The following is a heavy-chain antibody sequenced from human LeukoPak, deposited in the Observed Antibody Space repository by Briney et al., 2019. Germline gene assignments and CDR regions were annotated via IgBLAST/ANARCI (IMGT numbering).Heavy chain of an antibody. CDR3: AREDSGGYFDY. J-gene: IGHJ4*02. CDR1: GFTFTNYY. V-gene: IGHV1-46*01. CDR2: INPSGSNT. D-gene: IGHD2-8*02. Sequence: ASVKVSCKASGFTFTNYYMHWERQAPGQGLEWMGLINPSGSNTNYAQKFRGRVTMTRDTSATTVYMELSSLRSEDTAVYYCAREDSGGYFDYGGQGTLVTVSS.